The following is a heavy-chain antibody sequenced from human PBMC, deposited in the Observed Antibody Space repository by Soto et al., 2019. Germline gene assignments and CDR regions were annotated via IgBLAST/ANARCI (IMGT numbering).Heavy chain of an antibody. CDR1: GYSFTSYW. CDR3: ARHGPGTQDFDWLPPFDP. Sequence: PGESLKISCKGSGYSFTSYWISWVRQMPGKGLEWMGRIDPSDSYTNYSPSFQGHVTISADKSISTAYLQWSSLKASDTAMYYCARHGPGTQDFDWLPPFDPWGQGTPVTVSS. J-gene: IGHJ5*02. CDR2: IDPSDSYT. D-gene: IGHD3-9*01. V-gene: IGHV5-10-1*01.